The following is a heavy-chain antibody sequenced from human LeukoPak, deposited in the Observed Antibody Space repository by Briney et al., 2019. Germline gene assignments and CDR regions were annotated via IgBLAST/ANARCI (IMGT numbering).Heavy chain of an antibody. D-gene: IGHD3-10*01. CDR1: GYTFTSYG. Sequence: ASVKVSCKASGYTFTSYGISWVRQAPGQGLEWMGWISAYNGNTNYAQKLQGRVTMTTDTSTSTAYMELRSLRSDDTAVYYCARHISRFGEFPLWFEPWGQGTLATVSS. J-gene: IGHJ5*02. CDR2: ISAYNGNT. V-gene: IGHV1-18*01. CDR3: ARHISRFGEFPLWFEP.